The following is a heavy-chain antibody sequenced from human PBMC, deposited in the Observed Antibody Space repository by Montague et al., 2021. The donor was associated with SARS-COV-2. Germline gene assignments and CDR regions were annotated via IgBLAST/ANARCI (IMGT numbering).Heavy chain of an antibody. V-gene: IGHV4-4*02. D-gene: IGHD3-16*01. CDR3: SRKGRGRSDLAH. CDR1: GDSISTANW. CDR2: IYHNAST. Sequence: SETLSLTCVVSGDSISTANWWTWVRLPPGKGREWVGEIYHNASTKYNPSLKSRVSMSVDKSWNHFCLRLPPVTAAETAIFYCSRKGRGRSDLAHWGQGTLGTGS. J-gene: IGHJ4*02.